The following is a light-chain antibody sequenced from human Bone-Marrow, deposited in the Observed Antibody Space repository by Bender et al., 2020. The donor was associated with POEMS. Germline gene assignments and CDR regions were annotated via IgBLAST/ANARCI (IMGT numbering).Light chain of an antibody. Sequence: QSALTQPASVSASPGQSITISCTGTSSDVGGYNFVSWYQQYPGKAPKLMSYDVSSRPSGVSHRFSGSKSGNTASLTISWLQAEDEADYYCASYTTSDTWVFGGGTKLTVL. J-gene: IGLJ3*02. CDR2: DVS. CDR3: ASYTTSDTWV. V-gene: IGLV2-14*03. CDR1: SSDVGGYNF.